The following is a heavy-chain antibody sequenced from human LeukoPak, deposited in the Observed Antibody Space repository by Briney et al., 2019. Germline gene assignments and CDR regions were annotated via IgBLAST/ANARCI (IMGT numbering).Heavy chain of an antibody. Sequence: PSETLSLTCTVSGGSISSYYWSWIRQPPGKGLEWIGYIYYSGSTNYNPSLKSRVTISVDTSKNQFSLKLSSVTAADTAVYYCASTYYDFWSGYYVFPFDYWGQGTLVTVSS. CDR3: ASTYYDFWSGYYVFPFDY. J-gene: IGHJ4*02. D-gene: IGHD3-3*01. CDR1: GGSISSYY. V-gene: IGHV4-59*01. CDR2: IYYSGST.